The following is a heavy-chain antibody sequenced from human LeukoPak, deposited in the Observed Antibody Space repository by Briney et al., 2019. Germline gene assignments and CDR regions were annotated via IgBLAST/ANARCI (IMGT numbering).Heavy chain of an antibody. Sequence: PGGSLRLPCAASGFTFSSYGMHWVRQAPGKGLEWVAVISYDGSNKYYADSVKGRFAISRDNSKNTLYLQMNSLRAEDTAVYYCAKVAAAGTMYYYMDVWGKGTTVTVSS. CDR3: AKVAAAGTMYYYMDV. V-gene: IGHV3-30*18. D-gene: IGHD6-13*01. CDR1: GFTFSSYG. J-gene: IGHJ6*03. CDR2: ISYDGSNK.